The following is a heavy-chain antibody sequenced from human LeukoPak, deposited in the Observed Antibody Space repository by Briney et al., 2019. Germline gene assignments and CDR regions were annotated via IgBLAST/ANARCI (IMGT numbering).Heavy chain of an antibody. CDR3: ARRRVYSGSGEFDF. V-gene: IGHV4-59*01. CDR2: IHYSGTT. J-gene: IGHJ4*02. Sequence: SETLSLTCTVSGGSISSYYWGWIRQPPGKGLEWIGYIHYSGTTNYNPSLKSRVTISLDTSRNQFSLKLRSVTTADTAVYYCARRRVYSGSGEFDFWGQGTLVTVSS. D-gene: IGHD5-12*01. CDR1: GGSISSYY.